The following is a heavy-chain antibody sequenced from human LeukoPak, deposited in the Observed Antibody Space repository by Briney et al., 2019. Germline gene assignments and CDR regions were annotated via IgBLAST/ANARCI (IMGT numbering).Heavy chain of an antibody. CDR3: ARGECSGGSCYSGY. D-gene: IGHD2-15*01. CDR1: GYTFTSYD. J-gene: IGHJ4*02. CDR2: MNLNSGKA. V-gene: IGHV1-8*01. Sequence: ASVKVSCKASGYTFTSYDINWVRQANGEGLERRGWMNLNSGKAGYAQKLQGRGTMTRNTPISTAYMELGRLRSEDTGVYFCARGECSGGSCYSGYWGQGALVTVSS.